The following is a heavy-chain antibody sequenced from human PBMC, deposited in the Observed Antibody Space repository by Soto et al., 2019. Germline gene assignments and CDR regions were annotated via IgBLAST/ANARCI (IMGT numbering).Heavy chain of an antibody. D-gene: IGHD3-10*01. CDR3: ARESHLVRGVTLDY. CDR1: GDSISHYY. V-gene: IGHV4-4*07. CDR2: IFTRGST. J-gene: IGHJ4*02. Sequence: XESLSLTCSVSGDSISHYYVHWIRQPAGKGLEWIGRIFTRGSTNYNPSLRSRVTMSVDTSKNQFSLNLSSLTAADTAVYYCARESHLVRGVTLDYWGQGALVTVPS.